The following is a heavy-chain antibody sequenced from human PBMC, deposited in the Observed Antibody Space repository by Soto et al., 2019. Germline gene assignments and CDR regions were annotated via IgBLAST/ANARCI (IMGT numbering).Heavy chain of an antibody. V-gene: IGHV3-15*07. Sequence: PGGSLRLSFPPSGFPFTNPWLNWVRQVPGKGLEWVGRVKSKTDGGSSDYAAPVKGRFAVSRDDSKNIVYLQMNSLKIEDTGVYYCTTDSRTTLPEIRFDYWGHGTQVTVSS. CDR2: VKSKTDGGSS. CDR3: TTDSRTTLPEIRFDY. D-gene: IGHD1-26*01. J-gene: IGHJ4*01. CDR1: GFPFTNPW.